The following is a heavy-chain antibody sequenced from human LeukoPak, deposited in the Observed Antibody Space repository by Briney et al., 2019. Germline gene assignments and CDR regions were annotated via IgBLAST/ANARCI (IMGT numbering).Heavy chain of an antibody. D-gene: IGHD4-23*01. CDR2: IYYSGST. J-gene: IGHJ3*02. CDR1: GGSISSGDYY. V-gene: IGHV4-31*03. CDR3: ARVDYGGALGAFDI. Sequence: SETLSLTCTVSGGSISSGDYYWSWIRQPPGKGLEWIGYIYYSGSTYYNPSLKSRVTISVDTSKNQFSLKLSSVTAADTAVYYCARVDYGGALGAFDIWGQGTMVTVSS.